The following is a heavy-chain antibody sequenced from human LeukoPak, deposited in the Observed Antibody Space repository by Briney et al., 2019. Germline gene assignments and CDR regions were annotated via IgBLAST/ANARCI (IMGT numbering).Heavy chain of an antibody. CDR3: ARGRWFGELVSWFDP. CDR2: IYTSGST. J-gene: IGHJ5*02. V-gene: IGHV4-61*02. D-gene: IGHD3-10*01. CDR1: GGSISSGSYY. Sequence: SQTLSLTCTVSGGSISSGSYYWSWIRQPAGKGLEYIGRIYTSGSTSYNPSLKSRVTISVDTSKNQFSLKLSSVTAADTAVYYCARGRWFGELVSWFDPWGQGTLVTVSS.